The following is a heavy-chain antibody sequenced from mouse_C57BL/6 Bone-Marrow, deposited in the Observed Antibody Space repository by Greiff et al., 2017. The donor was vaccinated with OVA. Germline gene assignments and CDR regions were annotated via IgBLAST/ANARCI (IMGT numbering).Heavy chain of an antibody. V-gene: IGHV1-7*01. D-gene: IGHD2-5*01. CDR3: ALAYYSNYGAMDY. J-gene: IGHJ4*01. CDR2: INPSSGYT. Sequence: QVQLKQSGAELAKPGASVKLSCKASGYTFTSYWMHWVKQRPGQGLEWLGSINPSSGYTKYNQKFKDKATLTADKSSITAYMQLSSLTYEDSAVYYCALAYYSNYGAMDYWGQGTSVTVSS. CDR1: GYTFTSYW.